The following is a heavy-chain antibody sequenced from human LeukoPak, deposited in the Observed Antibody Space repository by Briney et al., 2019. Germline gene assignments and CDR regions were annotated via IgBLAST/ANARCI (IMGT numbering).Heavy chain of an antibody. Sequence: GASVKVSCKASGYTFTGYYMHWVRQAPGQGFEWMGRITPNNGGTNYAQKFQGRVTMTRDTSISTAYMELSRLRSDDTAVYYCAREIGGATSFDYWGQGALVTVSS. CDR2: ITPNNGGT. V-gene: IGHV1-2*06. D-gene: IGHD1-26*01. CDR3: AREIGGATSFDY. CDR1: GYTFTGYY. J-gene: IGHJ4*02.